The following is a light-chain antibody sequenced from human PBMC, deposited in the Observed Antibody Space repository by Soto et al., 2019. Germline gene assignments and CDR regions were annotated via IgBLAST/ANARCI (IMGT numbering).Light chain of an antibody. CDR1: QSVSSY. J-gene: IGKJ1*01. Sequence: EIVLTQSPASLSLSLGDRATLSCRASQSVSSYLAWYQQKPGQAPRLLIYDASNWESGVPARFSGSGSGTDFTLTISSLEPEDFAVYYCQQRSNWWTFGQGTKVDIK. CDR3: QQRSNWWT. CDR2: DAS. V-gene: IGKV3-11*01.